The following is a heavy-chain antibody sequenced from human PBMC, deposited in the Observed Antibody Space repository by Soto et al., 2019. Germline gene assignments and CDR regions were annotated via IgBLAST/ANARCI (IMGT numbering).Heavy chain of an antibody. CDR3: ARDGEGPTTRFGDFAY. J-gene: IGHJ4*02. CDR1: GFTFSGLG. CDR2: IRYDGSNI. D-gene: IGHD1-26*01. V-gene: IGHV3-33*01. Sequence: QVQLVESGGGVVQPGRSLRLSCAASGFTFSGLGMHWVRQAPGKGLEWVAVIRYDGSNIYYASAVKGRFTISRDNSKDPLYLQMNSLRADDTAVYYCARDGEGPTTRFGDFAYCGQGTLVTVSS.